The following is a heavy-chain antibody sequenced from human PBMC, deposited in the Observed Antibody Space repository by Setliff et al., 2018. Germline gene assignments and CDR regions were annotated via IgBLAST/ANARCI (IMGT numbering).Heavy chain of an antibody. CDR2: IWDDRGNK. CDR1: GFTFSSYR. Sequence: GGSLRLSCAASGFTFSSYRMHWVRQAPGKGLEWVAVIWDDRGNKYHADSVKGRFTISRDNSKNTLYLQMNSLRPEDTAVYYCARTCSGSGCYAGLESWGQGTPVTVSS. J-gene: IGHJ4*02. V-gene: IGHV3-33*08. CDR3: ARTCSGSGCYAGLES. D-gene: IGHD2-15*01.